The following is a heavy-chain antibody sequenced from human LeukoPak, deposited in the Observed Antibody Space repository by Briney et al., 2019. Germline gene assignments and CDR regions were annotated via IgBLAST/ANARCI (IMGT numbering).Heavy chain of an antibody. J-gene: IGHJ6*03. CDR2: FIPILDTA. CDR3: AGIPVFGVVLHQEPV. Sequence: SVKVSCKASGVTFSDYALNWVRQAPGQGLERMGVFIPILDTANSTQKFQGRLTITADISTNTVYMELSSLRFDDTAVYFCAGIPVFGVVLHQEPVWGKGTTVTVSS. V-gene: IGHV1-69*06. CDR1: GVTFSDYA. D-gene: IGHD3-3*01.